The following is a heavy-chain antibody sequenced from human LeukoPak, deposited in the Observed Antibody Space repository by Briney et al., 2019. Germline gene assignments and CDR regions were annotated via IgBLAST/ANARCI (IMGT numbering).Heavy chain of an antibody. V-gene: IGHV3-NL1*01. CDR2: ISGSGIST. CDR1: GFSFSSYG. D-gene: IGHD5-18*01. Sequence: GGSLRLSCAGSGFSFSSYGMHWVRQAPGKGLEWVSSISGSGISTYYADSVKGRFTISRDNSKNTLYLQMNSLRAEDTAVYYCAKDTAMVTYNFDYWGQGTLVTVSS. CDR3: AKDTAMVTYNFDY. J-gene: IGHJ4*02.